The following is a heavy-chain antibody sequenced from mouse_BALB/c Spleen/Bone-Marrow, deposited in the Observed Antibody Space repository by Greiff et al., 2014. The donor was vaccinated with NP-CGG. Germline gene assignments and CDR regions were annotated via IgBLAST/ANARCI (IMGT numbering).Heavy chain of an antibody. CDR2: IYPGDGDT. J-gene: IGHJ2*01. V-gene: IGHV1-80*01. Sequence: QVQLKESGAELVRPGSSVRISCKASGYAFSSYWMHWVKQRPGQGLEWIGQIYPGDGDTNYNAKFKGKATLTADKSSSTAYMQLSRLTSEDSAVYFCARERNWADYWGQGTTLTVSS. CDR3: ARERNWADY. CDR1: GYAFSSYW. D-gene: IGHD4-1*01.